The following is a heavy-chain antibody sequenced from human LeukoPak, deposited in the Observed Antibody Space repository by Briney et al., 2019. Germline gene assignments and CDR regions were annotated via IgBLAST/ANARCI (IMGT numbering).Heavy chain of an antibody. V-gene: IGHV4-30-4*01. D-gene: IGHD5-18*01. CDR1: GGSISSGDYY. CDR3: ARGYSLDY. CDR2: IYYSGST. J-gene: IGHJ4*02. Sequence: SQTLSLTCAVSGGSISSGDYYWSWIRQPPGKGLEWIGYIYYSGSTYYTPSLRGRVTISVDTSKNQFSLNLSSVTAAGTAVYYSARGYSLDYWGQGTLVTVSS.